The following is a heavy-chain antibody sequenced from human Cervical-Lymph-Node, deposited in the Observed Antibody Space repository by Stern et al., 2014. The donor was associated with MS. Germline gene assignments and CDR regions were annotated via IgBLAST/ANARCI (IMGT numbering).Heavy chain of an antibody. Sequence: VQLVESGAEVERPGASVKVSCQASGYTFTAYFLHWVRQAPGHGLEWMGWISPKTGSATYAQKCQDRVTMTRDTSINTGYMEVSSLRSDDTDVYYCARDRGSYSDYWGQGTLVAVSS. CDR2: ISPKTGSA. D-gene: IGHD1-26*01. J-gene: IGHJ4*02. CDR1: GYTFTAYF. CDR3: ARDRGSYSDY. V-gene: IGHV1-2*02.